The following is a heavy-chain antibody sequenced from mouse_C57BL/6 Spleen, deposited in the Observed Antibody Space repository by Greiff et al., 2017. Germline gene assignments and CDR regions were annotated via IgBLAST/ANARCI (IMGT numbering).Heavy chain of an antibody. Sequence: VQLQQSGPGLVQPSQSLSITCTASGFSFTSYGVHWVRQPPGKGLEWLGVIWSGGSTDYNADFISRLSISEDNSKSHVFFKMNSLQADDTAIYCCAIGSNYVGYAMDYWGQGTSVTVSS. CDR2: IWSGGST. D-gene: IGHD2-5*01. CDR3: AIGSNYVGYAMDY. CDR1: GFSFTSYG. J-gene: IGHJ4*01. V-gene: IGHV2-4*01.